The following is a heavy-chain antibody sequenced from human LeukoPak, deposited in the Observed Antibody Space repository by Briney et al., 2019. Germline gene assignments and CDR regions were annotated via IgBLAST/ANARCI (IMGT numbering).Heavy chain of an antibody. V-gene: IGHV3-66*01. Sequence: GGSLRLSCAASEFSVGSNYMTWVRQAPGKGLEWVSLIYSGGSTYYADSVKGRFTISRDNSKNTLYLQMNSLRAEDTAVYYCATLSGSRYSSGWYSAYFDYWGQGTLVTVSS. CDR3: ATLSGSRYSSGWYSAYFDY. D-gene: IGHD6-19*01. J-gene: IGHJ4*02. CDR1: EFSVGSNY. CDR2: IYSGGST.